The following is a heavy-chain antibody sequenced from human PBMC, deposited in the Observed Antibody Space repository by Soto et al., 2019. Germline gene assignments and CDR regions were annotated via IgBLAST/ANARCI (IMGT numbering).Heavy chain of an antibody. CDR3: SRVVYDSSGSRDAFDI. CDR2: IYSGGST. J-gene: IGHJ3*02. V-gene: IGHV3-53*01. Sequence: GGSLRLSCAASGFTVSSNYMSWVRQAPGKGLEWVSVIYSGGSTYYADSVKGRFTISRDNSKNTQYLQMNSLRAEDAAVYYCSRVVYDSSGSRDAFDIWGQGTMVTVSS. D-gene: IGHD3-22*01. CDR1: GFTVSSNY.